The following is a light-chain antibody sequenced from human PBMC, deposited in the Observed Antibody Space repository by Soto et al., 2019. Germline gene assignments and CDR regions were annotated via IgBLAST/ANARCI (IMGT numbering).Light chain of an antibody. J-gene: IGKJ4*01. CDR1: QSVSSGY. CDR2: GAS. Sequence: EIVLTQSPGTLSLSPGERATLSCRASQSVSSGYLAWYQQKPGPAPRLLIYGASSRANGIPDRFSGSGSGTDFTLTISRLEPEDFAVYYCQQYGSSFFTFGGGTKVEIK. V-gene: IGKV3-20*01. CDR3: QQYGSSFFT.